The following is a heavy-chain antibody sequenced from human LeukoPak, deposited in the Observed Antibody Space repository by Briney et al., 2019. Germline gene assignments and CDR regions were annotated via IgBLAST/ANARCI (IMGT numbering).Heavy chain of an antibody. CDR1: XFTXXXXX. Sequence: XAXXFTXXXXXMSWXXXAPXXXLXXXSGISGSGDSTWYADSVKGRFTISRDNAKNTLYLQMNSLRAEDTAVYYCARPYSYGAFDVWGQGTMVTVSS. CDR2: ISGSGDST. J-gene: IGHJ3*01. V-gene: IGHV3-23*01. D-gene: IGHD5-18*01. CDR3: ARPYSYGAFDV.